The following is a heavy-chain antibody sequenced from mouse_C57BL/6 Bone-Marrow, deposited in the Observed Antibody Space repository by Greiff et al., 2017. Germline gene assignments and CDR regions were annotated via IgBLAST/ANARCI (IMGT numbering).Heavy chain of an antibody. CDR1: GYTFTSYW. Sequence: VQLQQPGAELVMPGASVKLSCKASGYTFTSYWMHWVKQRPGQGLEWIGEIYPSGSYTNYNEKFKGKSTLTVDKSSSTAYMQLSSLTSEDSAVYYCAREGMLSAWFADWGQGTLVTVSA. CDR2: IYPSGSYT. V-gene: IGHV1-69*01. J-gene: IGHJ3*01. CDR3: AREGMLSAWFAD.